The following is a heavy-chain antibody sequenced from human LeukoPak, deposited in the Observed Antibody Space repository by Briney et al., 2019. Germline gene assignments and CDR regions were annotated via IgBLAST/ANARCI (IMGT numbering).Heavy chain of an antibody. Sequence: PSETLSLTCTVSGGSISSYYWSWIRQPPGKGLEWIGYIYYSGSTNYNPSLKSRVTISVDTSKNQFSLKLSSVTAADTAVYYCAMGGPGPDYYDSSGYYYPFDYWGQGTLVTVSS. J-gene: IGHJ4*02. CDR3: AMGGPGPDYYDSSGYYYPFDY. CDR1: GGSISSYY. D-gene: IGHD3-22*01. V-gene: IGHV4-59*01. CDR2: IYYSGST.